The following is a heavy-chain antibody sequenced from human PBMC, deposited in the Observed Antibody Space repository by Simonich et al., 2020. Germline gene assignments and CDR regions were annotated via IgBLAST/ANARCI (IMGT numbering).Heavy chain of an antibody. J-gene: IGHJ4*02. Sequence: QVQLVESGGGVVQPGRSLRLSCAASGFTFSSYAMHWVRPAPGKGLGEVAVISYDGINKYYADSVKGRFTISRDNSKNTLYLQMNSLRAEDTAVYYCARDHLDSGSYYFDYWGQGTLVTVSS. V-gene: IGHV3-30*07. D-gene: IGHD1-26*01. CDR2: ISYDGINK. CDR1: GFTFSSYA. CDR3: ARDHLDSGSYYFDY.